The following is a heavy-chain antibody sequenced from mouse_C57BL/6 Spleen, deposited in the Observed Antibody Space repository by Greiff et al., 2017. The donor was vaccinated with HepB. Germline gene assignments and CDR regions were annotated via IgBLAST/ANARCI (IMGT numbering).Heavy chain of an antibody. CDR2: INPSNGGT. Sequence: QVQLKESGTELVKPGASVKLSCKASGYTFTSYWMHWVKQRPGQGLEWIGNINPSNGGTNYNEKFKSKATLTVDKSSSTAYMQLSSLTSEDSAVYYCARNLFPPLYYFDYWGQGTTLTVSS. V-gene: IGHV1-53*01. J-gene: IGHJ2*01. D-gene: IGHD1-1*01. CDR1: GYTFTSYW. CDR3: ARNLFPPLYYFDY.